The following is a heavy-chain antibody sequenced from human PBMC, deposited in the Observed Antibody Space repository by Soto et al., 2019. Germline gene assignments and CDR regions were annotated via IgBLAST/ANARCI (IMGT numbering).Heavy chain of an antibody. Sequence: ESGGGLVKPGGSLRLSCAASGFTFSSYNMNWVRQAPGKGLEWVSSISSSSSYIYYADSVKGRFTISRDTAKNSLYLQMKSLRADDTALYYCAGHCSGSSCYDLNAFDIWGRGTMVTVSS. CDR1: GFTFSSYN. V-gene: IGHV3-21*01. CDR2: ISSSSSYI. J-gene: IGHJ3*02. CDR3: AGHCSGSSCYDLNAFDI. D-gene: IGHD2-15*01.